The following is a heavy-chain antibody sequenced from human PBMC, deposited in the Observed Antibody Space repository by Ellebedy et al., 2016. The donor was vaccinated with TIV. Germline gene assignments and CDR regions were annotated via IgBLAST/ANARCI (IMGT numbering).Heavy chain of an antibody. J-gene: IGHJ2*01. CDR1: GFTFSSYA. CDR3: AKPPEYYDSSGYYSDWYFDL. D-gene: IGHD3-22*01. CDR2: ISYDGSSQ. Sequence: GESLKISCAASGFTFSSYAMHWVRQAPGKGLEWVAVISYDGSSQFYADSVKGRFTISRDNSKNTLYLQMNSLRAEDTAVYYCAKPPEYYDSSGYYSDWYFDLWGRGTLVTVSS. V-gene: IGHV3-30-3*02.